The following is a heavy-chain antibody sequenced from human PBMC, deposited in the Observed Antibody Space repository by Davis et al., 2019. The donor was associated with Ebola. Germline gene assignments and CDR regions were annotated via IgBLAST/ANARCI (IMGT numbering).Heavy chain of an antibody. V-gene: IGHV3-NL1*01. CDR1: GFTFSNYG. Sequence: GESLKISCAGSGFTFSNYGMNWVRQVPGKGLEWVSVIYDHSTAYADSVRGRFIISRDKSNNTLYLEMNSLRVDDTAVYYCATTQWLREFDNWGQGTLVTVSS. CDR3: ATTQWLREFDN. CDR2: IYDHST. J-gene: IGHJ4*02. D-gene: IGHD6-19*01.